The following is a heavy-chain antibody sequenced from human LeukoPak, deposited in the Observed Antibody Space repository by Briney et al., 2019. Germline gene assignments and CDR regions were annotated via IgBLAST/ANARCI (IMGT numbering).Heavy chain of an antibody. D-gene: IGHD6-19*01. CDR3: ARVDSSGWYLDDAFDI. CDR2: ISGSGGST. CDR1: GFTFSDYY. Sequence: GGSLRLSCAASGFTFSDYYMSWVRQAPGKGLEWVSAISGSGGSTYYADSVKGRFTISRDNAKNSLYLQLNSMRAEDTAVYYCARVDSSGWYLDDAFDIWGQGTMVTVSS. V-gene: IGHV3-11*04. J-gene: IGHJ3*02.